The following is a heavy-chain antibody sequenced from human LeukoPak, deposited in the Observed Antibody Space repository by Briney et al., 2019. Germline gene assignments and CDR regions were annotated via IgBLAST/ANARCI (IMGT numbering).Heavy chain of an antibody. CDR2: ISGSGGST. D-gene: IGHD3-22*01. Sequence: GSLRLSCAASGFTFSSYAMSWVRQAPGKGLEWVSAISGSGGSTYYADSVKGRFTISRDNSKNTLYLQMNSLRAEDTAVYYCAKLYYYDSSGAHFDYWGQGTLVTVSS. J-gene: IGHJ4*02. CDR3: AKLYYYDSSGAHFDY. V-gene: IGHV3-23*01. CDR1: GFTFSSYA.